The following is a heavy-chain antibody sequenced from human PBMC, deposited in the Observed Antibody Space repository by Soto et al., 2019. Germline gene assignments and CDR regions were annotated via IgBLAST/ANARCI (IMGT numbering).Heavy chain of an antibody. J-gene: IGHJ4*02. V-gene: IGHV4-59*01. CDR1: CGSITSYH. Sequence: SETLSLTCIFSCGSITSYHWSWIRQLPEKGLEWIAYTSYSGSTNYNPSLKSRVTISVDTSKNQFSLKLSSVTAADTAVYYCARKAANWGAGSRSNYFDYWGQGTLVTVSS. CDR2: TSYSGST. CDR3: ARKAANWGAGSRSNYFDY. D-gene: IGHD7-27*01.